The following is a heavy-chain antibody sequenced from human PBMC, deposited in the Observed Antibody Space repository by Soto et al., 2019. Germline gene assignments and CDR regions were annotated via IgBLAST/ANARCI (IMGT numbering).Heavy chain of an antibody. CDR2: IWYDGSNK. Sequence: GGSLRLSCAASGFTFSSYGMHWVRQAPGKGLEWVAVIWYDGSNKYYADSVKGRFTISRDNSKNTLYLQMNSLRAEDTAVYYCARRTGGSCYRCYYYYMDVWGKGTTVTVSS. CDR1: GFTFSSYG. V-gene: IGHV3-33*01. D-gene: IGHD2-15*01. CDR3: ARRTGGSCYRCYYYYMDV. J-gene: IGHJ6*03.